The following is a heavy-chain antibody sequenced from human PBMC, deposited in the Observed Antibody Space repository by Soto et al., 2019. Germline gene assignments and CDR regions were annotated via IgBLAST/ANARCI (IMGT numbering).Heavy chain of an antibody. CDR3: AKDRGIAVGSLA. Sequence: GGSLRLSCAASGFTFSSYGMHWVRQAPGKGLEWVAVISYDGSNKYYADSVKGRFTISRDNSKNTLYLQMNSLRAEDTAVYYCAKDRGIAVGSLAWGQGTLVTVSS. J-gene: IGHJ5*02. CDR1: GFTFSSYG. CDR2: ISYDGSNK. D-gene: IGHD6-19*01. V-gene: IGHV3-30*18.